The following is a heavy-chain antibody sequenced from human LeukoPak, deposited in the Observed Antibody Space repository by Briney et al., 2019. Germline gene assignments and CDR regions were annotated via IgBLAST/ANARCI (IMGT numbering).Heavy chain of an antibody. CDR2: ISRSGSTI. J-gene: IGHJ4*02. D-gene: IGHD4-17*01. Sequence: PGGSLRLSCAASGFTFSSYEMNWVRQAPGKGLEWVSYISRSGSTIYYADSVKGRFTISRDNAKNSLYLQMNSLRAEDTAVYYCARHYGDYAHFDYWGQGTLVTVSS. CDR3: ARHYGDYAHFDY. V-gene: IGHV3-48*03. CDR1: GFTFSSYE.